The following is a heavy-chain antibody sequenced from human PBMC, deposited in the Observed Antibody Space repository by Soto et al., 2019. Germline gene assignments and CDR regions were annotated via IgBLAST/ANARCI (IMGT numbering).Heavy chain of an antibody. V-gene: IGHV3-74*01. J-gene: IGHJ4*02. D-gene: IGHD3-22*01. Sequence: EVQLVESGGGLVQPGGSLRLSCAASGFTFSIYWMHWVRQAPGKGLVWVSRMNMDGSRTSYADFAKGRFTISRDDAKSTDYLQMSNLRAEDTAVYYCVRGDGDRYDGHGYLGRHWGQGTLVTVSS. CDR1: GFTFSIYW. CDR3: VRGDGDRYDGHGYLGRH. CDR2: MNMDGSRT.